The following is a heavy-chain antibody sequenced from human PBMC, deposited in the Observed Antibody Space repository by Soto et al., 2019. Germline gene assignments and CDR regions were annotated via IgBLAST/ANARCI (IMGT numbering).Heavy chain of an antibody. CDR1: GFTFSPYG. CDR3: AKEYGSTWIDH. V-gene: IGHV3-30*18. D-gene: IGHD6-13*01. Sequence: QVELVESGGGVVQPGRSLRLSCAASGFTFSPYGMHGVRQAPGKGLELVAAMSYDGTKEYYLDSVKGRFTISRDNSRNTLFLQLNSLRAEDTAVYYCAKEYGSTWIDHWGQGTLVTVSS. J-gene: IGHJ4*02. CDR2: MSYDGTKE.